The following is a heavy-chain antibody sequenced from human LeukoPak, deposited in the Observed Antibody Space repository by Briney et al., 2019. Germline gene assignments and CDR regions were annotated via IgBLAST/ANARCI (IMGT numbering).Heavy chain of an antibody. CDR2: IYSGGST. CDR1: GFTVSGNY. CDR3: AREVRVVVAGKAHYYYYYYMDV. V-gene: IGHV3-53*01. J-gene: IGHJ6*03. Sequence: GGSLRLSCAASGFTVSGNYMSWVRQAPGKGLEWVSVIYSGGSTYYADSVKGRFTISRDNSKNTLYLQMNSLRAEDTAVYYCAREVRVVVAGKAHYYYYYYMDVWGKGTTVTISS. D-gene: IGHD2-15*01.